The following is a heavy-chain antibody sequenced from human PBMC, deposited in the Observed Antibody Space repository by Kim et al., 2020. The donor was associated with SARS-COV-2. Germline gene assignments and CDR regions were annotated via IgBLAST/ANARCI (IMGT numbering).Heavy chain of an antibody. Sequence: GGSLRLSCAASGFTFDDYAMHWVRQAPGKGLEWVSGISWNGGSIGYADSVKGRFTISRDNAKNSLYLQMSSLRAEDTAVYYCAKIRWDCTDCGRDFWGQGTTVTVSS. CDR1: GFTFDDYA. CDR2: ISWNGGSI. J-gene: IGHJ6*02. V-gene: IGHV3-9*01. CDR3: AKIRWDCTDCGRDF. D-gene: IGHD2-8*02.